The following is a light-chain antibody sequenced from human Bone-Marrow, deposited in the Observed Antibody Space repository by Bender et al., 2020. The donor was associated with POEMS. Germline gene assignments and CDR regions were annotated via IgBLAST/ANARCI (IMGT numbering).Light chain of an antibody. V-gene: IGLV1-44*01. CDR2: INN. J-gene: IGLJ3*02. CDR1: SSNIGTNP. Sequence: QSVLTQPPSASGTPGQRVTISCSGSSSNIGTNPVNWYRQLPGTAPKLLIYINNQQPSGVPDRFSGSKSGTSASLAISGLQSEDEADYYCAAWEDSLNGWVFGGGTKLTVL. CDR3: AAWEDSLNGWV.